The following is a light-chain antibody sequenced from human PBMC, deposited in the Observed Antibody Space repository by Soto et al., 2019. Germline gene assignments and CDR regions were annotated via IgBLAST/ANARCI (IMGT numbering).Light chain of an antibody. CDR2: GTS. J-gene: IGKJ4*01. Sequence: IVLTQSPGTLSLSPGESATLSCRASQTVTDSYLAWYQQTPGQAPRLLIYGTSNRAAGVPNRFRGAGSGTDLTITIRRMEPEDFAVYYCKQFGGSFSFGGGTKVDIK. V-gene: IGKV3-20*01. CDR1: QTVTDSY. CDR3: KQFGGSFS.